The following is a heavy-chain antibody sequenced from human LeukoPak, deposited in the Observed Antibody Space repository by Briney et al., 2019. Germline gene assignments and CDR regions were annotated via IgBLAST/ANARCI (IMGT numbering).Heavy chain of an antibody. Sequence: GGSLRLSCAASGFTFSSYSMNWVRQAPGKGLEWISSITTSSSYTFYADSVKGRFTISRDNARNSLYLQMNSLTAEDTAVYYCARDPYSGAYGDTYYYFMDVWGKGTTVTISS. D-gene: IGHD1-26*01. J-gene: IGHJ6*03. CDR1: GFTFSSYS. CDR3: ARDPYSGAYGDTYYYFMDV. V-gene: IGHV3-21*01. CDR2: ITTSSSYT.